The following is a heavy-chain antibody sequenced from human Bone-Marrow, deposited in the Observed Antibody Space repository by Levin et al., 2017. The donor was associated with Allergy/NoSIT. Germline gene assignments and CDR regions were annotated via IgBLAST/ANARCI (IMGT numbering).Heavy chain of an antibody. Sequence: PGESLKISCAASGFTFSIYWMSWVRQAPGKGLEWVANIKEDGSVKYYVDSVKGRFTISRDNAKDSLYLQMNDLRDEDTAVYYCAGRGLVVGAAGWGYGMDVWGQGTTVIVSS. CDR2: IKEDGSVK. J-gene: IGHJ6*02. CDR1: GFTFSIYW. CDR3: AGRGLVVGAAGWGYGMDV. D-gene: IGHD2-15*01. V-gene: IGHV3-7*01.